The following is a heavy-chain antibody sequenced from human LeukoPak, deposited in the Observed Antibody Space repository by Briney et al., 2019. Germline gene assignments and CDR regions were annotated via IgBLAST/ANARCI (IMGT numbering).Heavy chain of an antibody. V-gene: IGHV4-61*01. CDR1: GGSVSSGSYY. J-gene: IGHJ4*02. CDR3: ARGAGYSSSNDY. Sequence: PETLSLTCTVSGGSVSSGSYYWSWIRQPPGKGLEWIGYIYYSGSTNYNPSLKSRVTISVDTSKNQFSLKLSFVTAADTAVYYCARGAGYSSSNDYWGQGTLVTVSS. D-gene: IGHD6-13*01. CDR2: IYYSGST.